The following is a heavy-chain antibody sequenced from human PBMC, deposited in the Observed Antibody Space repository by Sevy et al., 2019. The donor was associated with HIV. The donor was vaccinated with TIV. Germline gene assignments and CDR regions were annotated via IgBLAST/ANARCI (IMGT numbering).Heavy chain of an antibody. J-gene: IGHJ3*02. V-gene: IGHV3-48*03. CDR2: ISGSGSSI. CDR3: ARDTTSYDYAWGSYRDLGGFDI. Sequence: GGSLRLSCAASGFLFSSYEMNWVRQPPGKGLEWVSYISGSGSSIYYADSVKGRFTISRDNAKNSLYLQMNSLRAEDTAVYYCARDTTSYDYAWGSYRDLGGFDIWGQGTMVTVSS. D-gene: IGHD3-16*02. CDR1: GFLFSSYE.